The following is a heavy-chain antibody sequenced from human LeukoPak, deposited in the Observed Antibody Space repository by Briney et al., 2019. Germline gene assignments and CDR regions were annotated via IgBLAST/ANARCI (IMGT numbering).Heavy chain of an antibody. CDR1: GYTFTSYA. Sequence: ASVKLSCKASGYTFTSYAISWVRQAPGQGLEWMGWISAYNGNTNYAQKLQGRVTMTTDASTNTAYMELRSLRSDDTAVYYCASDRGCSYLDYWGQGTLVTVPS. CDR2: ISAYNGNT. J-gene: IGHJ4*02. V-gene: IGHV1-18*01. D-gene: IGHD5-18*01. CDR3: ASDRGCSYLDY.